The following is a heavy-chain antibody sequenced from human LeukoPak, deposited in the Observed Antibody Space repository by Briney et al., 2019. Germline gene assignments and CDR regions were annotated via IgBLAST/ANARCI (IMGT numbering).Heavy chain of an antibody. CDR3: ARGGIRQTFDN. V-gene: IGHV4-59*01. CDR1: GGSISTYY. J-gene: IGHJ4*02. Sequence: SETLSLTCTVSGGSISTYYWNWIRQPPWKGLEWIGYIYYSGSTNYNPSLKGRVTISVDTSKNQFSLNLTSVTAADTAVYYCARGGIRQTFDNWGQGTLVTVSS. CDR2: IYYSGST. D-gene: IGHD3-3*02.